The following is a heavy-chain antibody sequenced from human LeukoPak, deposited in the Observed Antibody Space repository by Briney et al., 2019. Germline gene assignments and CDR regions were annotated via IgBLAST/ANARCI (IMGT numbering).Heavy chain of an antibody. J-gene: IGHJ6*04. Sequence: PGGSLRLSCAAYGFTFSSYGMHWVRQAPGKGMEWVAVISYDGSNKYYADSVKGRFTISRDNSKNTLYLQMNSLRAEDTAVYYCAKDPGDGDYYYYGMDVWGKGTTVTVSS. D-gene: IGHD3-10*01. CDR1: GFTFSSYG. V-gene: IGHV3-30*18. CDR3: AKDPGDGDYYYYGMDV. CDR2: ISYDGSNK.